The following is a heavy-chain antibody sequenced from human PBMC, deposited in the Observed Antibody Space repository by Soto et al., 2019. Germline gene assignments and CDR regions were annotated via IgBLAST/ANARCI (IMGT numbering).Heavy chain of an antibody. Sequence: GGSLRLSCAASGFTFSDYYMSWIRQAPGKGLEWVSYISSSGSTIYYADSVKGRFTISRDNATNSLYLQMNSLRAEDTAVYYCARGEQLVPYYGMDVWGQGTTVTVSS. D-gene: IGHD6-13*01. CDR2: ISSSGSTI. CDR3: ARGEQLVPYYGMDV. V-gene: IGHV3-11*01. CDR1: GFTFSDYY. J-gene: IGHJ6*02.